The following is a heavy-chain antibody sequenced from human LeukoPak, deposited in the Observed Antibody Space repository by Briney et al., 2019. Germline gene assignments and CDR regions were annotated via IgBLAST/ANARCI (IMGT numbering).Heavy chain of an antibody. D-gene: IGHD3-10*01. CDR1: GGSISSSSYY. Sequence: PSETLSLTCTVSGGSISSSSYYWGWIRQPPGKGLEWIGSIYYSGSTYYNPSLKSRVTISVDTSKNQFSLKLSSVTAADTAVYYRARHSHYYGSGSYYPGVDPWGQGTLVTVSS. J-gene: IGHJ5*02. CDR2: IYYSGST. CDR3: ARHSHYYGSGSYYPGVDP. V-gene: IGHV4-39*01.